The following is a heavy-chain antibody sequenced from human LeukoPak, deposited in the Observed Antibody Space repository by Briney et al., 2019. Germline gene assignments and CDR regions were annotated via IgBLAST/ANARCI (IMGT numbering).Heavy chain of an antibody. D-gene: IGHD1-26*01. J-gene: IGHJ4*02. CDR2: IKNDETTA. CDR1: GFTIINNW. V-gene: IGHV3-74*03. CDR3: TTVFKGSSLQDY. Sequence: GGSLRLSCAVSGFTIINNWMYWVRQAPGRGLLWVARIKNDETTAVYTGSVKGRFTISRDNAKNILYLQMNNLRVEDTAVYYCTTVFKGSSLQDYWGQGTLVTVSS.